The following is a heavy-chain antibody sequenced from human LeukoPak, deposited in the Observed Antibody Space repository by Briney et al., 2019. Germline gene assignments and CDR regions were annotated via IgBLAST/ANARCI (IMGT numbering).Heavy chain of an antibody. V-gene: IGHV3-21*01. CDR2: ISSSSTYI. CDR3: ASRVITMDAFDI. J-gene: IGHJ3*02. CDR1: GFTFSSYS. Sequence: GGSLRLSCAASGFTFSSYSMNWVRQAPGKGLEWVSSISSSSTYIFYADSLKGRFTISRDNAKNSLYLQMNSLRAEDTAVYYCASRVITMDAFDIWGQGTVVTVSS. D-gene: IGHD3-16*01.